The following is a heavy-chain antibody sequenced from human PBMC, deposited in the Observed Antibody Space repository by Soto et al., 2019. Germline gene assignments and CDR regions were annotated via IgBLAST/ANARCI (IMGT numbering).Heavy chain of an antibody. CDR3: ARQITGTTGFDY. CDR2: IYHSGST. Sequence: SETLSLTCAVSSGSISSSNWWTWVRQPPGKGLEWIGEIYHSGSTNYNPSLKSRVTMSVDKSKNQFSLKLSSVTAADTAAYYCARQITGTTGFDYWGQGILVTVSS. V-gene: IGHV4-4*02. J-gene: IGHJ4*02. CDR1: SGSISSSNW. D-gene: IGHD1-7*01.